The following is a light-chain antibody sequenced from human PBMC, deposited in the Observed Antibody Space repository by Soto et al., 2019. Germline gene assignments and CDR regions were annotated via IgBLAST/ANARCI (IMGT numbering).Light chain of an antibody. CDR1: SGSVSTSYY. CDR2: STN. CDR3: VLYMGSGISV. Sequence: QAVVTQEPSFALSPGGTVTLTCGLSSGSVSTSYYPSWYQQTPGQAPRTLIYSTNTRSSGVPDRFSGSILGNKAALTITGAQADDESDYYCVLYMGSGISVFGGGTKRTVL. J-gene: IGLJ2*01. V-gene: IGLV8-61*01.